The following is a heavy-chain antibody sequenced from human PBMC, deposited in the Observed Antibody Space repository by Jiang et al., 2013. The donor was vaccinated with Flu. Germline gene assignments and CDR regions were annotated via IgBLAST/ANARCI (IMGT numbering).Heavy chain of an antibody. J-gene: IGHJ5*02. V-gene: IGHV4-38-2*01. CDR2: IHHKGAT. CDR3: ARAPENLWFGELWDSYFDP. CDR1: GHSISGDYY. D-gene: IGHD3-10*01. Sequence: PGLVNPSETLSLTCAVSGHSISGDYYWGWIRQPPGKGLEWIATIHHKGATYSNPSLRSRVTLSFDTSKNHFSLNLTSVTAADTAVYYCARAPENLWFGELWDSYFDPWGQGTLVTVSS.